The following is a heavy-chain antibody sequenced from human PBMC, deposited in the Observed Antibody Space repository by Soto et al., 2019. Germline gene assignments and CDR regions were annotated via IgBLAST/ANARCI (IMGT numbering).Heavy chain of an antibody. Sequence: ASVKVSCKASGYTFTSYDINWVRQATGQGLEWKGWMNPNSGNTGYAQKFQGRVTMTRNTSISTAYMELSSLRSEDTAVYYCARGYCSGGSCYVTYNWFDPWGQGTLVTVSS. J-gene: IGHJ5*02. CDR3: ARGYCSGGSCYVTYNWFDP. D-gene: IGHD2-15*01. CDR2: MNPNSGNT. CDR1: GYTFTSYD. V-gene: IGHV1-8*01.